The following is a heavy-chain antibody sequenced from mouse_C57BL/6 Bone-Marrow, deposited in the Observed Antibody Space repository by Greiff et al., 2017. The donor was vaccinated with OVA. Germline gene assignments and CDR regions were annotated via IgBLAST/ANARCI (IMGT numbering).Heavy chain of an antibody. CDR2: IWTGGGT. D-gene: IGHD2-4*01. J-gene: IGHJ3*01. CDR3: AIYDYERAWFAY. Sequence: VQLQQSGPGLVAPSQSLSITCTVSGFSLTSYAISWVRQPPGKGLEWLGVIWTGGGTNYNSALKSRLSISKDNSKSQVFLKMNSLQTDDTARYYCAIYDYERAWFAYWGRGTLVTVSA. V-gene: IGHV2-9-1*01. CDR1: GFSLTSYA.